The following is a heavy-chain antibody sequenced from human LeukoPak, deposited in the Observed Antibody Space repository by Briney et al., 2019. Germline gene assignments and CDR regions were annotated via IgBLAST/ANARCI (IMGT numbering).Heavy chain of an antibody. V-gene: IGHV3-21*01. Sequence: GGSLRLSCAVSGFTFSSYSMNWVRQAPGKGLEWVSSISSSSSYIYYADSVKGRFTISRDNAKNSLYLQMNSLRAEDTAVYYCARDAPLGGFDYWGQGTLVTVSS. CDR1: GFTFSSYS. CDR2: ISSSSSYI. CDR3: ARDAPLGGFDY. J-gene: IGHJ4*02. D-gene: IGHD3-10*01.